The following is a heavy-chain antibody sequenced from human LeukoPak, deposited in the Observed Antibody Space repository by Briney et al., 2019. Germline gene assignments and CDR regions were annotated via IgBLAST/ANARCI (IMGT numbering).Heavy chain of an antibody. CDR2: IRSKANSYAT. D-gene: IGHD5-24*01. CDR1: GFTFSGSA. CDR3: TRRIDGYNRY. V-gene: IGHV3-73*01. J-gene: IGHJ4*02. Sequence: GGPLRLSCAASGFTFSGSAMHWVRQASGKGLEWVGRIRSKANSYATAYAASVKGRFTISRDDSKNTAYLQMNSLKTEDTAVYYCTRRIDGYNRYWGQGTLVTVSS.